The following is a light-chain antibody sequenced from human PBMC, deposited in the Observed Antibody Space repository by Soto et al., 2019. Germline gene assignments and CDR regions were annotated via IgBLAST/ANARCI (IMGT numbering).Light chain of an antibody. CDR3: QQYKSYPFT. Sequence: DIQMTQSPSTLSASVGDRVTITCRASQSISSWLAWFQQKSGKAPKLLFSKASTLESGVAPRFSARGSGPEFTLTITSLQPDDFATYFCQQYKSYPFTFGGGTKVEIK. CDR2: KAS. CDR1: QSISSW. J-gene: IGKJ4*01. V-gene: IGKV1-5*03.